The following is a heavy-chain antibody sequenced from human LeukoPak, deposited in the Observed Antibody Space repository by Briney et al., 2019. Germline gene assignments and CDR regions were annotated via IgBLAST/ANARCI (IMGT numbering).Heavy chain of an antibody. D-gene: IGHD1-26*01. V-gene: IGHV3-23*01. CDR2: ITGSGGDT. CDR1: RFTFSTYA. CDR3: AKDLGWELSHGFDP. J-gene: IGHJ5*02. Sequence: PGGSLRLSCAASRFTFSTYAMSWVRQAPGKGLEWVSGITGSGGDTYYADPVKGRFTISRDNSKNTLYLQMNTLRAEDTAVYYCAKDLGWELSHGFDPWGQGTLVTVSS.